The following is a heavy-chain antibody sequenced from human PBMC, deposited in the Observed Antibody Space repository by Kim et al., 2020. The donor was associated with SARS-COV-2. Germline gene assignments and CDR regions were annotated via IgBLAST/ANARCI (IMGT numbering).Heavy chain of an antibody. J-gene: IGHJ4*02. CDR2: SVSGDNT. CDR1: GFTFSSYA. Sequence: GGSLRLSCAASGFTFSSYAMSWVRQAPGKGLEWISSVSGDNTYYADSVKGRFTISRDNSKNTLYLQMNSLRAEDTAVYYCAKVLRVTGAFRQFDYWGPGT. V-gene: IGHV3-23*01. CDR3: AKVLRVTGAFRQFDY. D-gene: IGHD1-26*01.